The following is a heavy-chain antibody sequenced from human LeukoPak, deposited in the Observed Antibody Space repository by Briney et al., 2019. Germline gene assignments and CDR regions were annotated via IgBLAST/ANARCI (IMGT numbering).Heavy chain of an antibody. Sequence: GGSLRLSCAASGFTFSSYAMSWVRQAPGKGLEWVSAISGSGGSTYYADSVKGRFTISRDNSKNTLYLQMNSLRAEDTAVYYCAKSPKSGVTMVRGVTIRGSWFDPWGQGTLVTVSS. J-gene: IGHJ5*02. CDR2: ISGSGGST. D-gene: IGHD3-10*01. CDR3: AKSPKSGVTMVRGVTIRGSWFDP. CDR1: GFTFSSYA. V-gene: IGHV3-23*01.